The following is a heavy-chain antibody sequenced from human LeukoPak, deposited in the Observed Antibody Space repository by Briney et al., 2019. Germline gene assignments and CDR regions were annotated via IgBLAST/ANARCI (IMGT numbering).Heavy chain of an antibody. CDR2: MNPNSGNT. Sequence: GASVKVSCKASGYTFTSHDINWVRQATGQGLEWMGWMNPNSGNTGYAQKFQGRVTMTRNTSISTAYMELSSLRSEDTAVYYCARGTPDSMVRGVINYYYYGMDVWGQGTTVTVSS. CDR3: ARGTPDSMVRGVINYYYYGMDV. CDR1: GYTFTSHD. D-gene: IGHD3-10*01. V-gene: IGHV1-8*01. J-gene: IGHJ6*02.